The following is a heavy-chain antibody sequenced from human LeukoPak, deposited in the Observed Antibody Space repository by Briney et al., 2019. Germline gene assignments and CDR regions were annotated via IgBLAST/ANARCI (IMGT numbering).Heavy chain of an antibody. Sequence: SETLSLTCTVSGGSISSSSYYWGWIRQPPGKGLEWIGSIYYSGSTYYNPSLKSRVTISVDTSKNQFSLKLSSVTAADTAVYYCARLRCSSTSCYSSDNRIDYWGQGTLVTVSP. CDR1: GGSISSSSYY. V-gene: IGHV4-39*01. CDR2: IYYSGST. D-gene: IGHD2-2*01. CDR3: ARLRCSSTSCYSSDNRIDY. J-gene: IGHJ4*02.